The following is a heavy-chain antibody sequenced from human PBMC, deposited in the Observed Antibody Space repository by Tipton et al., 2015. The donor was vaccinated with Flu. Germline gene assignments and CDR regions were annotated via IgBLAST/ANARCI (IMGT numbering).Heavy chain of an antibody. CDR3: ANHLPDVVVVPAAEYYYYYMDV. Sequence: GSLRLSCAASGFTFSSYAMSWVRQAPGKGLEWVSAISGSGGSTYYADSVKGRFTISRDNSKNTLYLQMNSLRAEDTAVYYCANHLPDVVVVPAAEYYYYYMDVWGKGTTVTVSS. V-gene: IGHV3-23*01. D-gene: IGHD2-2*01. CDR2: ISGSGGST. J-gene: IGHJ6*03. CDR1: GFTFSSYA.